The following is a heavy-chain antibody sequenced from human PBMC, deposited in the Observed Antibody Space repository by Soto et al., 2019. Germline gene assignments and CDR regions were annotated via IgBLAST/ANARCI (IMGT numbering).Heavy chain of an antibody. V-gene: IGHV4-39*01. J-gene: IGHJ4*02. D-gene: IGHD3-22*01. Sequence: KTSETLSLTCTVSGGSISSSNYYWGWIRQPPGEGLEWIGSMDYNGNSYQNPSLKGRVTLSVDTSNSQFSLKLRSVTAADTAVYFCVRSAFGYYDTSGYPLTDSWRQGTLVTVSS. CDR1: GGSISSSNYY. CDR3: VRSAFGYYDTSGYPLTDS. CDR2: MDYNGNS.